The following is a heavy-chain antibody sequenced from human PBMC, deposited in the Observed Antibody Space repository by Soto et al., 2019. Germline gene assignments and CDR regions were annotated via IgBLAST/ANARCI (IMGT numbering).Heavy chain of an antibody. J-gene: IGHJ4*02. CDR3: AKEQGLELRRGDFDY. Sequence: QVQLVESGGGVVQPGRSLRLSCAASGFTFSSYGMHWVRHAPGKGLEWVAVISYDGSNKYYADSVKGRFTISRDNSKNTLYLQMNSLRAEDTAVYYCAKEQGLELRRGDFDYWGQGTLVTVSS. CDR1: GFTFSSYG. D-gene: IGHD1-7*01. V-gene: IGHV3-30*18. CDR2: ISYDGSNK.